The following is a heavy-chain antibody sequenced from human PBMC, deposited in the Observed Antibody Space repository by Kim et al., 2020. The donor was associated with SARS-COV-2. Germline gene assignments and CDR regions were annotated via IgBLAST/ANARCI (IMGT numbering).Heavy chain of an antibody. CDR3: ARRDARCYYDSSGYSRTAVGF. V-gene: IGHV4-4*02. CDR2: IYHSGST. J-gene: IGHJ4*02. Sequence: SETLSLTCAVSGGSISSCNWWSWVRQPPGKLLEWIGEIYHSGSTNYNPSLKSRVTISVDKSKNQLSLKLSSVTAADTAVYYCARRDARCYYDSSGYSRTAVGFWGQGALVTVSS. D-gene: IGHD3-22*01. CDR1: GGSISSCNW.